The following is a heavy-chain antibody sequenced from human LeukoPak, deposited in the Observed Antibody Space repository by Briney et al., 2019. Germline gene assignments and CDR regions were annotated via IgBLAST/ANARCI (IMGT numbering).Heavy chain of an antibody. CDR2: ISTSVSTI. J-gene: IGHJ6*02. Sequence: RGSLRLSCAPSALTLSDYYMSWIRQAPGKGLGWDSYISTSVSTIYYADSVKGRFTISRDNAKNSLYLQMNSLRAEDTAVYYCARVSGSGSYYFPGVWGQGSTVTDSS. CDR1: ALTLSDYY. CDR3: ARVSGSGSYYFPGV. D-gene: IGHD3-10*01. V-gene: IGHV3-11*01.